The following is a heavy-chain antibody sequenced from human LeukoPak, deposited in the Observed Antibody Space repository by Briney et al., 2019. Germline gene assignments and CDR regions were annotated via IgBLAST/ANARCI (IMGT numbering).Heavy chain of an antibody. D-gene: IGHD6-6*01. Sequence: GGSLRLSCAASGFIFSDYYMSWIRQSPGKGLEWISYVSPNGTDIYSIDSVRGRFIISRDNAKNSLSLQMNSLGVQDTAVYYCASGSSSVGYWGHGTLVTVSS. CDR1: GFIFSDYY. CDR3: ASGSSSVGY. V-gene: IGHV3-11*01. J-gene: IGHJ4*01. CDR2: VSPNGTDI.